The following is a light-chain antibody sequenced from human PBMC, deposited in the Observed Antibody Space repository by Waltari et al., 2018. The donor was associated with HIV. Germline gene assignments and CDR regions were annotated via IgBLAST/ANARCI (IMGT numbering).Light chain of an antibody. CDR3: QQSSATPYT. V-gene: IGKV1-39*01. Sequence: DIQMSQSPSTLSASVGDRVTLTCRASQTVGNDLNWYQQKSGEAPKLLIYIASSLYIDVPPRFSGSRSGNDFTLTITSLQPEDFATYFCQQSSATPYTFGQGTRLDVK. J-gene: IGKJ2*01. CDR2: IAS. CDR1: QTVGND.